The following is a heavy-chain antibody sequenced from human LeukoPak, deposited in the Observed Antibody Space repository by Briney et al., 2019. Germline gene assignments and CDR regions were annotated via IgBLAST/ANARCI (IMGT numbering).Heavy chain of an antibody. CDR2: ISYDGSNK. V-gene: IGHV3-30*04. CDR3: ASEVHNWFDP. Sequence: GGSLRLSCAASGFTFSSYAMHWVRQAPGKGLEWVAVISYDGSNKYYADSVKGRFTISRDNSKNTLYLQMNSLRAEDTAVYYCASEVHNWFDPWGQGTLVTVSS. J-gene: IGHJ5*02. CDR1: GFTFSSYA.